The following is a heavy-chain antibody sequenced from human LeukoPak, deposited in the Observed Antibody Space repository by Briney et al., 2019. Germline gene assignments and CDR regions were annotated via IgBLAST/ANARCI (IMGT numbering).Heavy chain of an antibody. D-gene: IGHD2-15*01. Sequence: PGGSLRLSCAASGFTFSSYAMSWVRQAPGKGLDLVSAISGSGGSTYYADSVKGRFTISRDNSKNTLYLQMNSLKAEDTAVYYGAKVGHCSGGGCYSYYFDYWGQGTLVTVSS. CDR1: GFTFSSYA. CDR3: AKVGHCSGGGCYSYYFDY. CDR2: ISGSGGST. V-gene: IGHV3-23*01. J-gene: IGHJ4*02.